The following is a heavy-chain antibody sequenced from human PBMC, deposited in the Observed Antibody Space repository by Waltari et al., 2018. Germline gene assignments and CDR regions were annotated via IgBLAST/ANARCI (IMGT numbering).Heavy chain of an antibody. CDR2: IIPIFGTA. J-gene: IGHJ6*02. Sequence: QVQLVQSGAEVKKPGSSVKVSCKASGGTFSSYAISWVRQAPGQGLEWMGGIIPIFGTANDEQKFQGRVTITADESTSTAYMELSSLRSEDTAVYYCARGTTGYNYYYYYGMDVWGQGTTVTVSS. CDR3: ARGTTGYNYYYYYGMDV. CDR1: GGTFSSYA. D-gene: IGHD4-4*01. V-gene: IGHV1-69*01.